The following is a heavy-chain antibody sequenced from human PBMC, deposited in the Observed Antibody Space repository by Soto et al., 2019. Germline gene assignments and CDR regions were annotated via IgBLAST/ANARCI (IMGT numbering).Heavy chain of an antibody. J-gene: IGHJ4*02. V-gene: IGHV6-1*01. D-gene: IGHD3-10*01. CDR2: TYYRSKWYN. Sequence: GLKWLGRTYYRSKWYNDYAASVKSRITINPDTSKNQFSLQLKYVTPEDTAVYYCARDNYGYYYDYWGQGALVTVSS. CDR3: ARDNYGYYYDY.